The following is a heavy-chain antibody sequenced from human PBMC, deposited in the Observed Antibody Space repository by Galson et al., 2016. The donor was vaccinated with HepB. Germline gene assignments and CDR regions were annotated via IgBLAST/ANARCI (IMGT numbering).Heavy chain of an antibody. D-gene: IGHD1-1*01. CDR1: GFTFNNYV. J-gene: IGHJ4*02. Sequence: SLRLSCAASGFTFNNYVMNWVRQAPGKGLEWVSTIGASDGKTYYADSAKGRFTISRDNTKNTLFLQMNSLRAADTAVYYCAKAKWNPEFDYWGQGTLVTVSS. CDR2: IGASDGKT. V-gene: IGHV3-23*01. CDR3: AKAKWNPEFDY.